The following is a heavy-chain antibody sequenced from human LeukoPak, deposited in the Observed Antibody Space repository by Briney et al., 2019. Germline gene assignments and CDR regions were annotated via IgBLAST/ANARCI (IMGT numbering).Heavy chain of an antibody. CDR2: IYYSGST. D-gene: IGHD6-19*01. Sequence: SETLSLTCTVSGGSISSSSYYWGWIRQPPGKGLEWIGSIYYSGSTYYNPSLKSRVTISVDTSKNQFSLKLSSVTAADTAVYYCARGRLIAVAGTCDYWGQGTLVTVSS. CDR1: GGSISSSSYY. V-gene: IGHV4-39*07. J-gene: IGHJ4*02. CDR3: ARGRLIAVAGTCDY.